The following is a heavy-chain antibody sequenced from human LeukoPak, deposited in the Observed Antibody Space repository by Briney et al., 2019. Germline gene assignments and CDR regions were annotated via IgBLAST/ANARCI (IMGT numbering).Heavy chain of an antibody. CDR1: GFTVSSSY. D-gene: IGHD6-19*01. J-gene: IGHJ4*02. CDR2: IYSGGST. Sequence: GGSLRLSCAASGFTVSSSYMIWVRQAPGKGLEWVSVIYSGGSTYYADSVKGRFTISRDNSKNTLYLQMNNLRAEDTAVYYCARRTPYSSGPFDYWGQGTLVTVSS. CDR3: ARRTPYSSGPFDY. V-gene: IGHV3-66*01.